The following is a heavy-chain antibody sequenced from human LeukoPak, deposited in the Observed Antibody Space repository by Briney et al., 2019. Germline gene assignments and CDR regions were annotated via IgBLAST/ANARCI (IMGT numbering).Heavy chain of an antibody. V-gene: IGHV3-7*01. J-gene: IGHJ4*02. D-gene: IGHD4-23*01. CDR1: AFTFSNYW. CDR3: AKDRGYSTFDY. Sequence: GGSLRLSCAASAFTFSNYWTSWVRQAPGKGLEWVANIKEDGSEINYVDSEKGRFTISRDNAKNSLYLQMNSLRVDDTAVYYCAKDRGYSTFDYWGQGTLVTVSS. CDR2: IKEDGSEI.